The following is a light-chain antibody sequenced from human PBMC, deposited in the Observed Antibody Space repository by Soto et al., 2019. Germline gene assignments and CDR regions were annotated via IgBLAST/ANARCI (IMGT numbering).Light chain of an antibody. J-gene: IGKJ4*01. CDR3: QQYNSYLT. CDR2: DAS. CDR1: QSISSW. V-gene: IGKV1-5*01. Sequence: DIPMTQSPSTLSASVGDRVTITCRAIQSISSWLAWYQQKPGKAPKLLIYDASSLESGVPSRFSGSGSGTEFSLTISSLQPDDFATYYCQQYNSYLTFGGGTKVEIK.